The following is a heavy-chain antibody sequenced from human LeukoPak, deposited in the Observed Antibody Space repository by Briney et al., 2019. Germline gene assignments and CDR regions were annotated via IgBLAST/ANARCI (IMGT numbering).Heavy chain of an antibody. CDR3: ARIPIEGSFDY. CDR2: IYHSGST. V-gene: IGHV4-39*07. D-gene: IGHD2-2*02. CDR1: GGSIGSGSYY. J-gene: IGHJ4*02. Sequence: SQTLSLTCTVSGGSIGSGSYYWGWIRQPPGKGLEWIGSIYHSGSTYYNPSLKSRVTISVDTSKNQFSLKLSSVTAADTAVYYCARIPIEGSFDYWGQGTLVTVSS.